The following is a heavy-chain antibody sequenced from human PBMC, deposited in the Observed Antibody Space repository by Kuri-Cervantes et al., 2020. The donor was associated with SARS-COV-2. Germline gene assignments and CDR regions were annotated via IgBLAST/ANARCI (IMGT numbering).Heavy chain of an antibody. J-gene: IGHJ5*02. CDR1: GFTFSSYG. V-gene: IGHV3-30*18. D-gene: IGHD3-3*01. CDR2: IPYDGSNK. Sequence: GESLKISCAASGFTFSSYGMHWVRQAPGKGLEWVAVIPYDGSNKYYADSVKGRFTISRDNSKNTLYLQMNSLRAEDTAVYYCAKDSGSGFWSGYWSWGKLSGKRWFDPWGQGTLVTVSS. CDR3: AKDSGSGFWSGYWSWGKLSGKRWFDP.